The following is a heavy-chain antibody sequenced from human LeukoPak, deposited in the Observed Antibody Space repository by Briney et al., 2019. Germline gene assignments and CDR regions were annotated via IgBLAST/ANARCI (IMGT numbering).Heavy chain of an antibody. CDR1: GGTFSSYA. CDR2: IIPIFGTA. D-gene: IGHD2-2*01. Sequence: SVRVSCKASGGTFSSYAISWVRQAPGQGLEWMGGIIPIFGTANYAQKFQGRVTITADESTSTAYMELSSLGSEDTAVYYCARDRANCSSTSCYVRWVGWFDPWGQGTLVTVSS. CDR3: ARDRANCSSTSCYVRWVGWFDP. J-gene: IGHJ5*02. V-gene: IGHV1-69*13.